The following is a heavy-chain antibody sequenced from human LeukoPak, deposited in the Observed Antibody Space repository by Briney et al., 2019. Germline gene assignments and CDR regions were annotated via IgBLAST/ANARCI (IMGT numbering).Heavy chain of an antibody. CDR3: AKAPSDGYRFPFDY. CDR2: ISGGGDST. J-gene: IGHJ4*02. Sequence: GGSLRLSCTASAFAVSINYMSWVRQAPGKGLEWVATISGGGDSTYYADSVKGRFTISRDNSKNTLYLQMSSLRSEDTAIYYCAKAPSDGYRFPFDYWGQGTLVTVSS. CDR1: AFAVSINY. D-gene: IGHD5-24*01. V-gene: IGHV3-23*01.